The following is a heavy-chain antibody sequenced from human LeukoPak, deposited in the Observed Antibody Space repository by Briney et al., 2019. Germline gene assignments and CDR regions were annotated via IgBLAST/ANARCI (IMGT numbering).Heavy chain of an antibody. CDR2: IYHSGST. CDR3: ARGPRPPYNIVVVIKLQAFDI. CDR1: GGSISSGGYS. Sequence: SETLSLTCAVSGGSISSGGYSWSWIRQPPGKGLEWIGYIYHSGSTYYNPSLKSRVTISVDRSKNQFSLKLSSVTAADTAVYYCARGPRPPYNIVVVIKLQAFDIWGQGTMVTVSS. D-gene: IGHD3-22*01. V-gene: IGHV4-30-2*01. J-gene: IGHJ3*02.